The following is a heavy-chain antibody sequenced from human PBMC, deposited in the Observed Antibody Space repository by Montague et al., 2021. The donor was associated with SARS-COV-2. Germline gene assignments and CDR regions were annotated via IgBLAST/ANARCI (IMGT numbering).Heavy chain of an antibody. J-gene: IGHJ4*02. D-gene: IGHD3-22*01. V-gene: IGHV3-21*01. CDR2: ISIAGSK. CDR1: GFTFSSNS. Sequence: SLRLSCAASGFTFSSNSVNWVRQAPGKGLEWVSAISIAGSKYYSDSVPGRCSTSCDNTTNSLYLLLNSLRAEDTAVYYCAGDPFGDYCDRGVYYILGFDYWGQGTLVTVSS. CDR3: AGDPFGDYCDRGVYYILGFDY.